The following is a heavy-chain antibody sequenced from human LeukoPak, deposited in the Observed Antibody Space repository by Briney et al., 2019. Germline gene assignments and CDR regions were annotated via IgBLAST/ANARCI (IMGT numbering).Heavy chain of an antibody. D-gene: IGHD2-2*01. Sequence: ASVKVSCKASGYTFTSYGISWVRQAPGQGLEWMGWISAYNGNTNYAQKLQGRVTMTTDTSTSTAYMELRSLRSDDTAVYYCARDSYIVVVPAATFMDVWGKGTTVTVSS. CDR3: ARDSYIVVVPAATFMDV. J-gene: IGHJ6*03. CDR2: ISAYNGNT. V-gene: IGHV1-18*01. CDR1: GYTFTSYG.